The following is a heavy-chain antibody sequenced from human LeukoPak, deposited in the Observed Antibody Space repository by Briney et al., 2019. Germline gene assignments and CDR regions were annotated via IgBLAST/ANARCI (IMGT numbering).Heavy chain of an antibody. D-gene: IGHD3-10*01. CDR1: GHTFTGYY. V-gene: IGHV1-2*02. CDR3: ARVWFGELLYGMDV. J-gene: IGHJ6*02. CDR2: INPNSGGT. Sequence: ASVKVSCKASGHTFTGYYMHWVRQPPGQGLEWMGWINPNSGGTNYAQKFQGRVTMTRDTSISTAYMELSRLRSDDTAVYYCARVWFGELLYGMDVWGQGTTVTVSS.